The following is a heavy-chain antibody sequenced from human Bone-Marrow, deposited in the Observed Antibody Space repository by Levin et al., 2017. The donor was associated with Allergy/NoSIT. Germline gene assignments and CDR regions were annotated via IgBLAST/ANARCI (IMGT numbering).Heavy chain of an antibody. D-gene: IGHD6-13*01. CDR2: IWFDGSNQ. V-gene: IGHV3-33*01. CDR1: GFPFSSYG. Sequence: LSLPCEASGFPFSSYGMHWVCQAPGKGLEWVAIIWFDGSNQYYGDSVKGRFSISRDNSKNTLFLEMNSLRVDDTAVYYCAREWNIAAVVDYFYGLDVWGQGTTVTVSS. J-gene: IGHJ6*02. CDR3: AREWNIAAVVDYFYGLDV.